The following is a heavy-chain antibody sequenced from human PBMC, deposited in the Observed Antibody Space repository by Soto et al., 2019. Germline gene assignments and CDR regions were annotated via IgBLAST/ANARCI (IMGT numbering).Heavy chain of an antibody. CDR1: GFTFSANA. J-gene: IGHJ4*02. CDR3: ARDKIKGAPDYLDS. Sequence: QEQLVESGGAVVQPGRSLTLSCAASGFTFSANAMHWVRQAPGKGLEWVAVIAYDGTIKIYRDSVKGRFTISRDDSKSTLYLQMNSLRPEDPAVYYCARDKIKGAPDYLDSWGQGTLVTVSS. CDR2: IAYDGTIK. V-gene: IGHV3-30-3*01. D-gene: IGHD1-26*01.